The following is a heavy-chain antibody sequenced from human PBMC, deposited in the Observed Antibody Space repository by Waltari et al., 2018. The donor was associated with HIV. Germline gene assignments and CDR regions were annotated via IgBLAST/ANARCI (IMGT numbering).Heavy chain of an antibody. CDR3: ARGIPAGRYETLTGQDY. CDR2: MNPNSGNT. V-gene: IGHV1-8*01. Sequence: VQLVQSGAEVKTPGASVQVSCKASGYTLTSYDIKGVRKATCKVLEWMGWMNPNSGNTGYAQKFQGRVTMTMNASITTAYMELSSLRSEDTAVYFCARGIPAGRYETLTGQDYWGQGTLVTVSS. J-gene: IGHJ4*02. D-gene: IGHD3-9*01. CDR1: GYTLTSYD.